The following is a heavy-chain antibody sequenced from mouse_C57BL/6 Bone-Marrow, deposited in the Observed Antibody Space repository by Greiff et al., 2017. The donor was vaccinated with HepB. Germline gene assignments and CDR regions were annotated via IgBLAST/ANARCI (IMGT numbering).Heavy chain of an antibody. CDR1: GYSITSGYY. Sequence: EVHLVESGPGLVKPSQSLSLTCSVTGYSITSGYYWNWIRQFPGNKLEWMGYISYDGSNNYNPSLKNRISITRDTSTNQFFLKLNSVTTEDTATYYCARGLLDYAMDYWGQGTSVTVSS. V-gene: IGHV3-6*01. D-gene: IGHD2-10*01. CDR2: ISYDGSN. CDR3: ARGLLDYAMDY. J-gene: IGHJ4*01.